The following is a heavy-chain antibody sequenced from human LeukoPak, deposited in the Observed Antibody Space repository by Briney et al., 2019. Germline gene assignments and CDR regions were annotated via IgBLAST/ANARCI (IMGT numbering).Heavy chain of an antibody. Sequence: PGGSLRLSCAVSGFTFSSYSMNWVRQAPGKGLEWVSYISSSSSYIYYADSVKGRFTISGDNAKNSLYLQMNSLRAEDTAVYYCATGYSSSPNAFDIWGQGTMVTVSS. V-gene: IGHV3-21*05. CDR1: GFTFSSYS. CDR2: ISSSSSYI. CDR3: ATGYSSSPNAFDI. D-gene: IGHD6-13*01. J-gene: IGHJ3*02.